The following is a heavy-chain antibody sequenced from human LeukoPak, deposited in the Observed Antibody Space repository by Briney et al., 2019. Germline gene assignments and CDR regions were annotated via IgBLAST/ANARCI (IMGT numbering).Heavy chain of an antibody. D-gene: IGHD2-2*01. CDR2: INPNDGDT. J-gene: IGHJ4*02. CDR3: ARANFLYCSSSTCLFDY. Sequence: ASVKVSCKASGYTFTDCYMHWVRQAPGQGFEWMGWINPNDGDTNYAQKFQGRVTMTRDTSISTAHMEVSRLRSDDTAVYYCARANFLYCSSSTCLFDYWGQGTLVTVTS. V-gene: IGHV1-2*02. CDR1: GYTFTDCY.